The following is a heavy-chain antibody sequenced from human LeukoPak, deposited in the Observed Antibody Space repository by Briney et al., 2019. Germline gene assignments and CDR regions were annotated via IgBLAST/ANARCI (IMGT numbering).Heavy chain of an antibody. CDR1: GFTFSSYG. CDR2: ISGSGGST. D-gene: IGHD3-22*01. CDR3: AKDQNYDSSGYYSGPVGY. V-gene: IGHV3-23*01. Sequence: AGGSLRLSCAASGFTFSSYGMHWVRQAPGKGLEWVSAISGSGGSTYYADSVKGRFTISRDNSKNTLYLQMNSLRAEDTAVYYCAKDQNYDSSGYYSGPVGYWGQGTLVTVSS. J-gene: IGHJ4*02.